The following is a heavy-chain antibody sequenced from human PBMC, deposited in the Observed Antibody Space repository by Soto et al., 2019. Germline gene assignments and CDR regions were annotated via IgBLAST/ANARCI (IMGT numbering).Heavy chain of an antibody. Sequence: ASVKVSCKASGYTFTSYAMHWVRQAPGQRLEWMGWINAGNGNTKYSQKFQGRVTITRDTSASTAYMELSSLRSEDTALYYCARATFPYSSSWYSAFDYWGQGTLVTVS. CDR2: INAGNGNT. CDR3: ARATFPYSSSWYSAFDY. V-gene: IGHV1-3*01. D-gene: IGHD6-13*01. J-gene: IGHJ4*02. CDR1: GYTFTSYA.